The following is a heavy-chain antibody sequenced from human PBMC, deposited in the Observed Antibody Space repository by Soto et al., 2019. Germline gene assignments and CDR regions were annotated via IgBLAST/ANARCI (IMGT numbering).Heavy chain of an antibody. V-gene: IGHV3-30-3*01. J-gene: IGHJ6*02. CDR3: ARVGSLLQLSGMDV. Sequence: GGSLRLSCAASGFTFSSYAMHWVRQAPGKGLEWVAVISYDGSNKYYADSVKGRFTISRGNSKNTLYLQMNSLRAEETAVYYCARVGSLLQLSGMDVWGQGTTVTVSS. D-gene: IGHD1-1*01. CDR2: ISYDGSNK. CDR1: GFTFSSYA.